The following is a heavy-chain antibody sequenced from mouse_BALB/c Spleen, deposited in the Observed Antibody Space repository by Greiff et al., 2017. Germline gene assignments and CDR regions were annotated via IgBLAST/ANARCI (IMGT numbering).Heavy chain of an antibody. CDR1: GYAFSSYW. Sequence: QVHVKQSGAELVRPGSSVKISCKASGYAFSSYWMNWVKQRPGQGLEWIGQIYPGDGDTNYNGKFKGKATLTADKSSSTAYMQLSSLTSEDSAVYFCAREGLRYVYAMDYWGQGTSVTVSS. V-gene: IGHV1-80*01. CDR3: AREGLRYVYAMDY. J-gene: IGHJ4*01. D-gene: IGHD1-1*01. CDR2: IYPGDGDT.